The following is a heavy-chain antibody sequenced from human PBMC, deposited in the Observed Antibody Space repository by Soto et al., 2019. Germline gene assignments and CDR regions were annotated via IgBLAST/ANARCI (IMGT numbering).Heavy chain of an antibody. CDR2: KKQDGSEK. Sequence: EVQLVESGGDSVQPGGSLRLSCAASGFTFSSYWMSWVRRAPGQGLEGVANKKQDGSEKYNVDSVKGRFTISRDNAKHSLYLQMNSLRAEDTAVYYCARERWGYSGYDYYFDYWGQGTLVTVSS. V-gene: IGHV3-7*01. CDR1: GFTFSSYW. D-gene: IGHD5-12*01. CDR3: ARERWGYSGYDYYFDY. J-gene: IGHJ4*02.